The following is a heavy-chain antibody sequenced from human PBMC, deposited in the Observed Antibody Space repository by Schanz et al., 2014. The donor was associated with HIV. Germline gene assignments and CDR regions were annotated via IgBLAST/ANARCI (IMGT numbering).Heavy chain of an antibody. CDR2: ISGSGNTI. D-gene: IGHD3-3*01. CDR3: ARPDYDFWVDV. CDR1: GFSFSDTY. J-gene: IGHJ6*02. V-gene: IGHV3-11*01. Sequence: QVQLVESGGGLVKPGGSLRLSCAASGFSFSDTYMTWIRQAPGKGLEWVSYISGSGNTIYYADSVKGRFTISRDNAKNSLSLQTNSLSAEDTAVYYCARPDYDFWVDVWGQGTTVIVSS.